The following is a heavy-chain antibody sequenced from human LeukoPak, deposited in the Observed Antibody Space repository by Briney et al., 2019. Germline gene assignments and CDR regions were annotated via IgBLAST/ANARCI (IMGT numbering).Heavy chain of an antibody. V-gene: IGHV3-21*01. CDR2: ISYSGPHM. J-gene: IGHJ4*02. CDR1: GFIVSGDF. D-gene: IGHD4-17*01. CDR3: ASNDYRDEGIDS. Sequence: PGGSLRLSCAASGFIVSGDFMSWVRQAPGKGLEWVSSISYSGPHMFYADSVRGRFTISRDNAENSLFLQMNSLRAEDTAVYFCASNDYRDEGIDSWGQGTLVTVSS.